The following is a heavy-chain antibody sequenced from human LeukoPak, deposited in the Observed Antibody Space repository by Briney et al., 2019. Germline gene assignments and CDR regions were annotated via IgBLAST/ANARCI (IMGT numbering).Heavy chain of an antibody. Sequence: GASVKVSCKASGYTFTSYYMHWVRQAPGQGLEWMGIINPSGGSTSYAQKSQGRVTMTRDMSTSTVYMELSSLRSEDTAVYYCARVSGRTGRFDPWGQGTLVTVSS. V-gene: IGHV1-46*01. CDR3: ARVSGRTGRFDP. CDR1: GYTFTSYY. D-gene: IGHD1-1*01. J-gene: IGHJ5*02. CDR2: INPSGGST.